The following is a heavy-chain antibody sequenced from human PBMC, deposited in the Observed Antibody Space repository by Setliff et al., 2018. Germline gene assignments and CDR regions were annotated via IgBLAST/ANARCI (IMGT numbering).Heavy chain of an antibody. Sequence: SVKVSCKASGGTFSSYAISWVRQAPGQGLEWMGGIIPIFGTANYAQKFQGRVTITTDESTSTAYMELSSLRSEDTAVYYCARPSRYGDYYYYYGMDVWGQGTTVTVSS. J-gene: IGHJ6*02. CDR1: GGTFSSYA. CDR2: IIPIFGTA. D-gene: IGHD3-10*01. CDR3: ARPSRYGDYYYYYGMDV. V-gene: IGHV1-69*05.